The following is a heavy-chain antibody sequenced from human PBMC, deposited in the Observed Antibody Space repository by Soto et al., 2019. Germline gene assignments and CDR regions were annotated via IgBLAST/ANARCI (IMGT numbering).Heavy chain of an antibody. D-gene: IGHD5-18*01. CDR3: VKSLSGYGPYWYFDL. CDR2: ISRVGDST. Sequence: EVQLLESGGGLVQPGGSLRLSCAASRFTFGNYDMTWVRQAPGKGLEWVSSISRVGDSTYYADSVKGRFTISRDNSKNTLSLQMNSLRAEDTAIYYCVKSLSGYGPYWYFDLWGRGTLVTVSS. V-gene: IGHV3-23*01. CDR1: RFTFGNYD. J-gene: IGHJ2*01.